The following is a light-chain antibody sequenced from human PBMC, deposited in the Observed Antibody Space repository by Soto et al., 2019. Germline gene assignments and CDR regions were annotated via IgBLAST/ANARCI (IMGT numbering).Light chain of an antibody. Sequence: QSALTQPPSVSGAPGQRVTISCTGSSSHIGAVYDVQRYQHLPGTAPNFLIYGNGKRPSGVPDRCSDSKSGSSASLVLPGLQAEDEDDYYGHAYDIIQSGYGFGTGTKLTVL. CDR3: HAYDIIQSGYG. V-gene: IGLV1-40*01. J-gene: IGLJ1*01. CDR1: SSHIGAVYD. CDR2: GNG.